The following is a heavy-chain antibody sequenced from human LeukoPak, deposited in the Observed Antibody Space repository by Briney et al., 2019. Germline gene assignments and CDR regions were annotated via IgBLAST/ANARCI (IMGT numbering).Heavy chain of an antibody. CDR1: GDTFNNYG. D-gene: IGHD3-10*01. Sequence: ASVKVSCKASGDTFNNYGFSWVRQAPGQGLEWMGGVIPMFGTAHYAQKFQGRVTMTRDTSTSTVYMELSSLRSEDTAVYYCARDTDGAPWFDPWGQGTLVTVSS. J-gene: IGHJ5*02. CDR2: VIPMFGTA. CDR3: ARDTDGAPWFDP. V-gene: IGHV1-69*05.